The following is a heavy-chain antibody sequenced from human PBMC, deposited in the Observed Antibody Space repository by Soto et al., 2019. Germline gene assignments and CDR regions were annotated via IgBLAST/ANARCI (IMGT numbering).Heavy chain of an antibody. CDR1: GFTFSTSA. Sequence: EVQLLESGGDWVQPGGSLRVSCAASGFTFSTSAMSWVRQAPGKGLEWVSAISGIGATTYYADSVKGRFTISRDNSKNTLYLQMNSLKTEDTAVYYCTTVLVWGQGTTVTVSS. CDR2: ISGIGATT. J-gene: IGHJ6*02. V-gene: IGHV3-23*01. CDR3: TTVLV.